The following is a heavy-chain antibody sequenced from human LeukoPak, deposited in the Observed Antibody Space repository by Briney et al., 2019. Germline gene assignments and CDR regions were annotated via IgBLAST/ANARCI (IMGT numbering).Heavy chain of an antibody. CDR2: INSNGVKT. CDR3: ARGGYSYGPFDY. D-gene: IGHD5-18*01. V-gene: IGHV3-64*02. CDR1: GFTFSTCP. Sequence: GGSLRLSCVASGFTFSTCPMHWVRQTPGKGLEYVASINSNGVKTYYVDSVKGRVTISRDNSKDTVFLQMDSLRPEDTAVYYCARGGYSYGPFDYWGQGTLVTVSS. J-gene: IGHJ4*02.